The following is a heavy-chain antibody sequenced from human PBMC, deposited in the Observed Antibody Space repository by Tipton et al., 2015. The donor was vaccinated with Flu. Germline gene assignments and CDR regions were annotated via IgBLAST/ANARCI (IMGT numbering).Heavy chain of an antibody. V-gene: IGHV4-39*07. CDR3: ARGHSYYYDGGAFDI. J-gene: IGHJ3*02. CDR2: IYYSGST. CDR1: GGSISSSSYY. D-gene: IGHD3-22*01. Sequence: TLSLTCTVSGGSISSSSYYWGWIRQPPGKGLEWIGSIYYSGSTYYNPSLKSRVTISVDTSKNQFSLKLSSVTAADTAVYYCARGHSYYYDGGAFDIWGQGTMVTVSS.